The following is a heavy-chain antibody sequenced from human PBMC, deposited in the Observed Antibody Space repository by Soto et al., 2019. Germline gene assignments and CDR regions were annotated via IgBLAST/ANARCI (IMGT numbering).Heavy chain of an antibody. Sequence: QVQLVQSGAEVKKPGDSVKVSCKASGYTFTSYGLSWVRQAPGQGLEWMGWLSAYNGNTNYAQTLQGRVTITTDTATSTAYLELRSLRSDDTAVYSCAREGDSSSPYYGGERTLFTVSS. CDR1: GYTFTSYG. CDR3: AREGDSSSPYY. D-gene: IGHD6-6*01. CDR2: LSAYNGNT. J-gene: IGHJ4*02. V-gene: IGHV1-18*01.